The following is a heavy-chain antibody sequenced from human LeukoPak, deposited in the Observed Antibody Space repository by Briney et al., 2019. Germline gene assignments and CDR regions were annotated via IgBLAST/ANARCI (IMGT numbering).Heavy chain of an antibody. Sequence: SETLSLTCTVSGGSISSSSHYWGWIRQPPGKGLEWIGSIYYSGSTYYNPSLKSRVTISVDTSKNQFSLKLSSVTAADTAVYYCAREKIGYYDGSGRGWFDPWGQGTLVTVSS. D-gene: IGHD3-22*01. CDR1: GGSISSSSHY. CDR3: AREKIGYYDGSGRGWFDP. CDR2: IYYSGST. V-gene: IGHV4-39*02. J-gene: IGHJ5*02.